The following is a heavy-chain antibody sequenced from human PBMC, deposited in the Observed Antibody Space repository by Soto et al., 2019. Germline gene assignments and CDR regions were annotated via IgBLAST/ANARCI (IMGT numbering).Heavy chain of an antibody. V-gene: IGHV3-48*03. J-gene: IGHJ4*02. CDR3: AREIKVAGMAHDY. D-gene: IGHD6-19*01. CDR1: GFSFSTYE. Sequence: PGGSLRLSCATSGFSFSTYEMNWVRQAPGKGLEWISYISSGGSTIYYADSVRGRFTISRDDAEKSLFLQMNSLRAEDTAIYYCAREIKVAGMAHDYWGQGTLVTVSS. CDR2: ISSGGSTI.